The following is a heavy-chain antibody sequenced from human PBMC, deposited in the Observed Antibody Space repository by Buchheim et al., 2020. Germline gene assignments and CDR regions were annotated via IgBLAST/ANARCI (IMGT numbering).Heavy chain of an antibody. CDR1: GFTFSSYG. V-gene: IGHV3-30*18. CDR2: ISYDGSNK. J-gene: IGHJ4*02. D-gene: IGHD6-19*01. CDR3: AKDFSTVAVAEFDY. Sequence: QVQLVESGEGVVQPGRSLRLSCAASGFTFSSYGMHWVRQAPGKGLEWVAGISYDGSNKYYADSVKGRFTISRDNSKNTLYLQMNSLRAEDTAVYYCAKDFSTVAVAEFDYWGQGTL.